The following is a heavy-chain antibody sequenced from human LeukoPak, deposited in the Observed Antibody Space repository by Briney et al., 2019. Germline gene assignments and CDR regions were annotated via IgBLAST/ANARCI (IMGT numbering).Heavy chain of an antibody. D-gene: IGHD7-27*01. CDR1: GGSINSYY. J-gene: IGHJ4*02. CDR3: ARGPYTLGIDY. Sequence: SETLSLTCTVSGGSINSYYWSWIRQPPGKGLEWIGSIYYSGSTYYNPSLKSRVTISVDTSKNQFSLKLSSVTAADTAVYYCARGPYTLGIDYWGQGTLVTVSS. V-gene: IGHV4-39*07. CDR2: IYYSGST.